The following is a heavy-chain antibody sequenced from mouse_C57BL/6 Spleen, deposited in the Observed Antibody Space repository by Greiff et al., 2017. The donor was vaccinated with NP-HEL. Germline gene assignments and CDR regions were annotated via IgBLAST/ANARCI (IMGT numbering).Heavy chain of an antibody. CDR3: ATYYGSRGGFDY. CDR1: GYTFTSYW. Sequence: QVHVKQPGAELVKPGASVKLSCKASGYTFTSYWMHWVKQRPGRGLAWIGRIDPNSGGTKYNEKFKSKATLTVDKPSSTAYMQLSSLTSEDSAVYYCATYYGSRGGFDYWGQGTTLTVSS. J-gene: IGHJ2*01. V-gene: IGHV1-72*01. CDR2: IDPNSGGT. D-gene: IGHD1-1*01.